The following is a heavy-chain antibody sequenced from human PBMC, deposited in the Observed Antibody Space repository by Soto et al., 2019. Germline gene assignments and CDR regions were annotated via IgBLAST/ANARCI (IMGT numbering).Heavy chain of an antibody. V-gene: IGHV1-18*01. D-gene: IGHD6-19*01. CDR3: ARVAVAGTPPPPPGFDY. CDR1: GDSFASYG. Sequence: GAPVEVSCEAGGDSFASYGSSWVRQAPGQGLEWMGWMSAYKGDTKYAQKFQGRVTMTTDPPTRTAYLELRNLISDDTAVYYCARVAVAGTPPPPPGFDYWGQRTPVTVSP. J-gene: IGHJ4*02. CDR2: MSAYKGDT.